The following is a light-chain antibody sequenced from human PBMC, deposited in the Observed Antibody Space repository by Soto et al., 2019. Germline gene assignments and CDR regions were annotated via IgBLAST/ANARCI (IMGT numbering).Light chain of an antibody. J-gene: IGKJ3*01. V-gene: IGKV1D-13*01. CDR2: DAS. CDR3: QQFDDYPFT. CDR1: QGISSA. Sequence: AIQLTQSPSSLSAYVGDSVSITCRASQGISSALAWYQQKPGRAPNLLIYDASSLEGGVPSRFRGSRSGTDFTLTVSSLQPEDFATYYCQQFDDYPFTFGPGTKVDIK.